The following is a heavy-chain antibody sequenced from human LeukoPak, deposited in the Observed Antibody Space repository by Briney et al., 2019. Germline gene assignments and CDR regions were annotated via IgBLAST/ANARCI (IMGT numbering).Heavy chain of an antibody. CDR2: IKPKTDGGTT. CDR1: GLSLSDAW. V-gene: IGHV3-15*01. Sequence: PGGSLRLSCAASGLSLSDAWMSWVRQAPGKGLECVGRIKPKTDGGTTDYAEPVNDRFSVSRDDSKNTLYLQINSLTTEDTGLYYCTQLSRGYWGQGTQVTVSS. D-gene: IGHD1-1*01. CDR3: TQLSRGY. J-gene: IGHJ4*02.